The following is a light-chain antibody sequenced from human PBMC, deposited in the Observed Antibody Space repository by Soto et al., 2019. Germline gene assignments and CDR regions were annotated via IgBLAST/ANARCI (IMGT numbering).Light chain of an antibody. V-gene: IGLV2-14*03. Sequence: QSALTQPASVSGSPGQSITISCTGTSSDVGGYNYVSWYQHLPGEAPKLMIYDVSNRPSGVSNRFSGSKSGNTASLTISGLQAEDEGDYYCSSYTGSSTLVFGGGTKLTVL. CDR2: DVS. CDR1: SSDVGGYNY. J-gene: IGLJ3*02. CDR3: SSYTGSSTLV.